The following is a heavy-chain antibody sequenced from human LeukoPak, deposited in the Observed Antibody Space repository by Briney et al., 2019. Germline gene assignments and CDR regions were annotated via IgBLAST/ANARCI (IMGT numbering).Heavy chain of an antibody. J-gene: IGHJ6*02. CDR3: TADLPGVTTNYGVDF. Sequence: PGGSLRLSCEASGLSFNDAWMNWVRQAPGTGLEGVGRVKSKADGGTIDYAAPVKGRFTISTDDSKTTLYVQMNRLKTEDTAVYYCTADLPGVTTNYGVDFWGQGTTVTVSS. V-gene: IGHV3-15*01. CDR1: GLSFNDAW. D-gene: IGHD4-17*01. CDR2: VKSKADGGTI.